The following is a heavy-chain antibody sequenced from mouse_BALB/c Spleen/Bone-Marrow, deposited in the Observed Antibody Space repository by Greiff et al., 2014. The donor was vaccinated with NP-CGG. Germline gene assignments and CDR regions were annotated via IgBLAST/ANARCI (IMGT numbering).Heavy chain of an antibody. D-gene: IGHD2-1*01. J-gene: IGHJ3*01. V-gene: IGHV1-69*02. CDR1: GYTFTSYW. CDR2: IYPSDSYT. CDR3: TRREGNYAFAY. Sequence: QVQLQQSGAELVRPGASVKLSCKASGYTFTSYWINWVKQRPGQGLEWIGNIYPSDSYTNYNQKFKDKATLTVDKSSGTAYMQLSSPTSEDSAVYYCTRREGNYAFAYWGQGTLVTVSA.